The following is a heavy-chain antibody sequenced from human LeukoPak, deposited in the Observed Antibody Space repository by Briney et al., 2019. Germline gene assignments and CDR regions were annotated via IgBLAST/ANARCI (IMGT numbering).Heavy chain of an antibody. D-gene: IGHD1-26*01. Sequence: GGSLRLSCAASGFTFSTYNMNWVRQAPGKGLDWVSSISSSSNYIYYAYSVKGRFTISRDNAKNSLYLQMNSLRAEDTDVYYCARDVGASAPDAFDIWGQGTMVTVSS. CDR3: ARDVGASAPDAFDI. CDR1: GFTFSTYN. CDR2: ISSSSNYI. J-gene: IGHJ3*02. V-gene: IGHV3-21*01.